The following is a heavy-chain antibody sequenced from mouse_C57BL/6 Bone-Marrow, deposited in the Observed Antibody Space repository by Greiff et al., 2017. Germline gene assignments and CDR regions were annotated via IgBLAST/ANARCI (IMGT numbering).Heavy chain of an antibody. CDR1: GYTFTSYW. D-gene: IGHD1-1*01. CDR3: ARSGVLPGWFAY. Sequence: QVQLQQPGAELVKPGASVKLSCKASGYTFTSYWMHWVKQRPGQGLEWIGMIHPNSGSTNYNEKFKSKATLTVDKSSSTAYLQLSSLTSEYSAVYYCARSGVLPGWFAYWGQGTLVTVSA. V-gene: IGHV1-64*01. J-gene: IGHJ3*01. CDR2: IHPNSGST.